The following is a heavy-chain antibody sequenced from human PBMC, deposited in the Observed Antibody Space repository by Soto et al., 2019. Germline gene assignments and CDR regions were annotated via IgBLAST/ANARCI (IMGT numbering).Heavy chain of an antibody. CDR1: GYIFVNYG. CDR3: AMVDTSVTPTPPDV. D-gene: IGHD5-18*01. V-gene: IGHV1-18*01. CDR2: ISPYSGNT. J-gene: IGHJ6*04. Sequence: QVQLVQSGDEVRKPGSSVKVSCKASGYIFVNYGIAWVRQAPGQGLEWMGWISPYSGNTHYASKVQGRLTMTTDTSTSTADMAMGSLTPDDTAVYYWAMVDTSVTPTPPDVGAKGTPFTVSS.